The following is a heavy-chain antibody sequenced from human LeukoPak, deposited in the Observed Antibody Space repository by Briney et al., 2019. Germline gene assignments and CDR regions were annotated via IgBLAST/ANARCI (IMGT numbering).Heavy chain of an antibody. CDR1: GFTFSDYS. D-gene: IGHD3-22*01. J-gene: IGHJ4*02. V-gene: IGHV3-21*01. CDR2: LNPTSTSI. Sequence: PGGALRLSCAASGFTFSDYSLKWVRPAPGEGLEWVSSLNPTSTSIYYADAVKGRFTISRDNAKSSLYLQMNSLRAEDTARYYCVRLRRNSDRSGYYYFYNYWGQGIQVTVSS. CDR3: VRLRRNSDRSGYYYFYNY.